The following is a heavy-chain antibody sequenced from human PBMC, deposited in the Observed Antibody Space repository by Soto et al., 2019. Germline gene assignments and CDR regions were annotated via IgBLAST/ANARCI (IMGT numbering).Heavy chain of an antibody. V-gene: IGHV3-23*01. CDR2: ISGSGGST. CDR1: GFTFSSYA. CDR3: AKDLRGVVATFYFDY. J-gene: IGHJ4*02. D-gene: IGHD5-12*01. Sequence: EVQLLESGGGLVQPGGSLRLSCAASGFTFSSYAMSWVRQAPGKGLEWVSAISGSGGSTYYADSVKGRFTISRDNSKNTLYLQMNRLRAEDTAVYYCAKDLRGVVATFYFDYWGQGTLVTVSS.